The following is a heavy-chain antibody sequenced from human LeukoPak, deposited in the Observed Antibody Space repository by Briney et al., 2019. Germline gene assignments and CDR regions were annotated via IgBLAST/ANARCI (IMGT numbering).Heavy chain of an antibody. D-gene: IGHD1-1*01. CDR2: TYYSGST. CDR3: ARVAFEVVRELGTYYYYGKDI. J-gene: IGHJ6*02. Sequence: SETLSLTCTVSGGSISSSSYYWGWIRQSPGKGLEWIGSTYYSGSTYYNPSLKSRVTISVDTSKNQFSLKLSSVTAADTAVYFCARVAFEVVRELGTYYYYGKDIWGRGTTVTVSS. CDR1: GGSISSSSYY. V-gene: IGHV4-39*07.